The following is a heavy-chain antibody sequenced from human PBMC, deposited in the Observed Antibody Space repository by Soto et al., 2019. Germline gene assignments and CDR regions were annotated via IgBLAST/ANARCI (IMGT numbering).Heavy chain of an antibody. V-gene: IGHV3-23*01. D-gene: IGHD5-18*01. CDR1: GFTFSSDA. Sequence: GGSLRLSCAASGFTFSSDAMSWVRQAPGKGLEWVSAISGSGGSTYYADSVKGRFTISRDNSKNTLYLQMNSLRAEDTAVYYCAKDGIQLWYNWFDPWGQGTLVTVSS. CDR3: AKDGIQLWYNWFDP. CDR2: ISGSGGST. J-gene: IGHJ5*02.